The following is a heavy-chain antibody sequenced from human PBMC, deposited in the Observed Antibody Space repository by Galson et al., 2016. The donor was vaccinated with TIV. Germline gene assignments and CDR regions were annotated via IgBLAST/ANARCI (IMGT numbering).Heavy chain of an antibody. V-gene: IGHV5-10-1*01. D-gene: IGHD1-14*01. CDR2: ISPSDGYT. Sequence: QSGAEVKKPGESLTISCKTSGYRFTNSWISWVRHVPGKGREWVGRISPSDGYTNYGPSFQGHVTISTDKSISTSYLQWGSLTASDSAIYYCARQTPLTDAFDIWGPGTLVSVSS. CDR3: ARQTPLTDAFDI. J-gene: IGHJ3*02. CDR1: GYRFTNSW.